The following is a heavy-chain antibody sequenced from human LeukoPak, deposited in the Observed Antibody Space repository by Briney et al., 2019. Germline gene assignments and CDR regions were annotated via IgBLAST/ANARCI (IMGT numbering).Heavy chain of an antibody. Sequence: GGSLRLSCAASGFTFSSYDMHWVRQATGKGLEWVSAIGTAGDTYYLGSVKGRFTISRENAKNSLYLQMNSLRAGDTAVHYCARGSAGHDAFDIWGQGTMVTVSS. CDR3: ARGSAGHDAFDI. CDR1: GFTFSSYD. V-gene: IGHV3-13*01. J-gene: IGHJ3*02. CDR2: IGTAGDT. D-gene: IGHD6-19*01.